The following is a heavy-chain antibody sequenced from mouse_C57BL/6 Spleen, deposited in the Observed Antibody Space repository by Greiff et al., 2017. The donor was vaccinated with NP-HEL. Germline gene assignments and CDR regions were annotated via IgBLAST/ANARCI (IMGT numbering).Heavy chain of an antibody. V-gene: IGHV1-52*01. D-gene: IGHD1-2*01. Sequence: QVHVKQPGAELVRPGSSVKLSCKASGYTFTSYWMHWVKQRPIQGLEWIGNIDPSDSETHYNQKFKDKATLTVDKSSSTAYMQLSSLTSEDSAVYYCARSSAWYYFDYWGQGTTLTVSS. CDR3: ARSSAWYYFDY. CDR2: IDPSDSET. CDR1: GYTFTSYW. J-gene: IGHJ2*01.